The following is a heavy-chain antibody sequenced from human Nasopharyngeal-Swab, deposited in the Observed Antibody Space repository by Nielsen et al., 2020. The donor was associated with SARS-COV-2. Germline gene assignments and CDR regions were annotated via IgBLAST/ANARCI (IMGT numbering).Heavy chain of an antibody. CDR2: ISGSGGST. Sequence: GGSLRLSCAASGFTFSSYAMSWVRQAPGKGLEWVSAISGSGGSTYYADSVKGRFTISRDNSKNTLHLQMNSLRAEDTAVYYCAKSVAAAGPDYYYGLDVWGQGTTVTVSS. J-gene: IGHJ6*02. CDR1: GFTFSSYA. V-gene: IGHV3-23*01. CDR3: AKSVAAAGPDYYYGLDV. D-gene: IGHD6-13*01.